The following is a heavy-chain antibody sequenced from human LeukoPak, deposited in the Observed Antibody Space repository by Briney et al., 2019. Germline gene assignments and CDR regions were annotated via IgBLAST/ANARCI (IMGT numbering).Heavy chain of an antibody. CDR3: ARLREDDYGDSNTPRDDAFDI. CDR1: GGSFSGYY. J-gene: IGHJ3*02. Sequence: SETLSLTCAVYGGSFSGYYWSWIRQPPGKGLEWIGEINHSGSTNYNPSLKTRVTISVDTSKTQFSLKLSSVTAADTAVYYCARLREDDYGDSNTPRDDAFDIWGQGTMVTVSS. D-gene: IGHD4-17*01. V-gene: IGHV4-34*01. CDR2: INHSGST.